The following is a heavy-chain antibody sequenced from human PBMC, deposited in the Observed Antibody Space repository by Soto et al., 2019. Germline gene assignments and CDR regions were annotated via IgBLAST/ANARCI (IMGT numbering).Heavy chain of an antibody. CDR2: ISYDGSNK. V-gene: IGHV3-30*18. J-gene: IGHJ6*01. Sequence: GGSLRFSCASPVFTFSTYAMHGVGQAPGKGLEWVAVISYDGSNKYYADSVKVRFTISRDNSKNTLYLQMNSLRAEDTAVYYCAKDLEYYYYYGMDVWGQGTTVTVSS. CDR1: VFTFSTYA. CDR3: AKDLEYYYYYGMDV.